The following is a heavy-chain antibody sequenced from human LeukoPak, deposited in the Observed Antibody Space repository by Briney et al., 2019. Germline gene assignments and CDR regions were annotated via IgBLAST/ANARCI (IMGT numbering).Heavy chain of an antibody. CDR2: IYHGGST. CDR1: GGSINSRSYY. D-gene: IGHD3-10*01. Sequence: SETLSLTCTVSGGSINSRSYYWGWIRQPPGKGLEWIGSIYHGGSTYYNPSLTSRVAILVDTSENQFSLRLGSVTAADTSVYFCERFGDYDSGSGGYWGQGTLVTVSS. V-gene: IGHV4-39*01. J-gene: IGHJ4*02. CDR3: ERFGDYDSGSGGY.